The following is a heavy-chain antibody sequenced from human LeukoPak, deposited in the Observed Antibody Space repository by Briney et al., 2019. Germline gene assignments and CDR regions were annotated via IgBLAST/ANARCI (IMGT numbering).Heavy chain of an antibody. V-gene: IGHV4-30-4*08. CDR3: ARYCSSTSCFYPYYFDY. Sequence: PSETLSLTCTVSGGSISSGDYYWRWIRQPPGKGLEWIGYIYYSGSTYYNPSLKSRVTISVDTSKNQFSLKLSSVTAADTAVYYCARYCSSTSCFYPYYFDYWGQGTLVTVSS. CDR1: GGSISSGDYY. D-gene: IGHD2-2*01. J-gene: IGHJ4*02. CDR2: IYYSGST.